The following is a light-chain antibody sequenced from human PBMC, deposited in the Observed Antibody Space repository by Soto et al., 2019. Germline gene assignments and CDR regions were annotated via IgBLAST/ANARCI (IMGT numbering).Light chain of an antibody. Sequence: QSALTQPRSVSGSPGQTVTISCTGTSTDVGGYNYVSWYQQHPGTAPKLMIYDVSNRPSGVPDRFSGPKSGNTASLTISVLQAEDEADYYCCSYAGSNTWVFGTGTQVTVL. CDR2: DVS. J-gene: IGLJ1*01. CDR1: STDVGGYNY. V-gene: IGLV2-11*01. CDR3: CSYAGSNTWV.